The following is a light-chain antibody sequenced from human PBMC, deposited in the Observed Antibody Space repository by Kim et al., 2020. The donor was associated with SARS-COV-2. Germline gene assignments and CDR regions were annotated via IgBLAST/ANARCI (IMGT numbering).Light chain of an antibody. CDR1: SSDVGGYNY. J-gene: IGLJ3*02. V-gene: IGLV2-14*03. Sequence: GQSITLSCTGTSSDVGGYNYVSWYQQHPGKAPKRVINNVSLRPSGVSNRFSGSKSGDTASLTISGLQAEDEGHYYCSSFTTSGTWVFGGGTKVTVL. CDR2: NVS. CDR3: SSFTTSGTWV.